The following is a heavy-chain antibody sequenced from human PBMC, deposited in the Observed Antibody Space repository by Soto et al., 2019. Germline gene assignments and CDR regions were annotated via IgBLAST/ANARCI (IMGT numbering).Heavy chain of an antibody. V-gene: IGHV3-23*01. CDR1: GFSFSSYA. D-gene: IGHD1-26*01. CDR2: ISDSGGKT. CDR3: AREVGAKGFFDY. J-gene: IGHJ4*02. Sequence: PGGSLRLSCAASGFSFSSYAMSWVRQAPGKGLEWVSAISDSGGKTYYTDSVKGRFTISRDNSKNTLYLQMNSLRVEDTAIYHCAREVGAKGFFDYCHQGTLVTVSS.